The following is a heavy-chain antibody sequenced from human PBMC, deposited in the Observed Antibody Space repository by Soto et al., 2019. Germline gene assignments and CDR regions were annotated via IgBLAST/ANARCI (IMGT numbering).Heavy chain of an antibody. CDR2: IYWDDDP. J-gene: IGHJ4*02. V-gene: IGHV2-5*02. D-gene: IGHD2-15*01. CDR1: GFSVTTNDVA. Sequence: SGPTLVNPTQTLTLTCTVSGFSVTTNDVAVGWVRQPPRKALEWLALIYWDDDPRYSPSLKSRVTVTKDNSKNQVVLTMTYMDPEDTGTYDGAHVWWSNGGFDDWGQGILVTVSS. CDR3: AHVWWSNGGFDD.